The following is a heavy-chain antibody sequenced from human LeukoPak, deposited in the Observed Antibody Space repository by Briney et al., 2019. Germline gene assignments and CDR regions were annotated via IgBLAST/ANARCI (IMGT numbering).Heavy chain of an antibody. CDR2: INHRGST. CDR1: GRSFSGYH. CDR3: GRGRGEAGFDTIEFVY. V-gene: IGHV4-34*01. Sequence: SQSLSLTCAVYGRSFSGYHWRWIRQPPGKVLEWIGEINHRGSTNYNRSLKSRVTMSVDTSKNQFSRKLSSVTAADTPVYYFGRGRGEAGFDTIEFVYWGQGAMVPIVS. J-gene: IGHJ4*02. D-gene: IGHD6-13*01.